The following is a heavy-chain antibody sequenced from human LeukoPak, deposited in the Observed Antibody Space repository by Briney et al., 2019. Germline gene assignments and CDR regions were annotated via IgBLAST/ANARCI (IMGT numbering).Heavy chain of an antibody. CDR1: GSTFSNYW. Sequence: PGGSLRLSCAASGSTFSNYWMSWVRQAPGKGLEWVANIKQDGSEKYYVDSVKGRFTIFRDDAKNSLYLQMNSLRAEDTAVYYCARKAYGMDVWGKGTTVTVSS. CDR3: ARKAYGMDV. J-gene: IGHJ6*04. V-gene: IGHV3-7*03. CDR2: IKQDGSEK.